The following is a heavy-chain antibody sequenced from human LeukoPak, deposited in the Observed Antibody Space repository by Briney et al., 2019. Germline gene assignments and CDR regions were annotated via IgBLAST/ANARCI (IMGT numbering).Heavy chain of an antibody. CDR3: AKDSDFDYGGAFDI. CDR2: ISWNSGSI. Sequence: WIRQPAGKGLEWVSGISWNSGSIGYADSVKGRFTISRDNAKNSLYLQMNSLRAEDTALYYCAKDSDFDYGGAFDIWGQGTMVTVSS. V-gene: IGHV3-9*01. J-gene: IGHJ3*02. D-gene: IGHD4-23*01.